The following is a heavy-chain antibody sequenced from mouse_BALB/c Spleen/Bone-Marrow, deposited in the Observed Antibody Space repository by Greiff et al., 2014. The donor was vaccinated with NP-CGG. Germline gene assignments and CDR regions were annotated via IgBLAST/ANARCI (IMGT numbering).Heavy chain of an antibody. CDR1: GYTFTEYT. D-gene: IGHD1-2*01. V-gene: IGHV1-18*01. CDR3: ARRYYGPYVMDN. J-gene: IGHJ4*01. Sequence: VQLQQPGPELVKPGASVKISCKTSGYTFTEYTMRWVKQSQGKSLEWIGGINPSNGGTSYNQKFKGKATLTVDKSSSTAYMELRSLTSEDSAVYYCARRYYGPYVMDNWGQGTSVTVSS. CDR2: INPSNGGT.